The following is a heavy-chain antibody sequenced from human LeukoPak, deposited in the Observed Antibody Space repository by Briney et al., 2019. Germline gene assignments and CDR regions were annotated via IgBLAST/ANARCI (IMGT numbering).Heavy chain of an antibody. CDR1: GFTFSTYG. V-gene: IGHV3-33*01. CDR2: IWYDGSNK. CDR3: ARDSDFWSGYYFDY. D-gene: IGHD3-3*01. Sequence: GGSLRLSCAASGFTFSTYGMYWVRQPPGRGLDWVAVIWYDGSNKYYADSVKGRFTISRDNSNNTLYLQMNSLRAEDTAVYYCARDSDFWSGYYFDYWGQGTLVTVSS. J-gene: IGHJ4*02.